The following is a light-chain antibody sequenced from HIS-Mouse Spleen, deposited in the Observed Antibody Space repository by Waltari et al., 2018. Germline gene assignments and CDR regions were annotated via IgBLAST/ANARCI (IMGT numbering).Light chain of an antibody. Sequence: SYELTQPPSVSVSPGQPARTTCPGDALPKKYPYWYQQKSGQVPVLVIYEDSKRPSGIPERFSGSSSGTMATLTISGAQVEDEADYYCYSTDSSGNHRVFGGGTKLTVL. J-gene: IGLJ2*01. CDR1: ALPKKY. V-gene: IGLV3-10*01. CDR2: EDS. CDR3: YSTDSSGNHRV.